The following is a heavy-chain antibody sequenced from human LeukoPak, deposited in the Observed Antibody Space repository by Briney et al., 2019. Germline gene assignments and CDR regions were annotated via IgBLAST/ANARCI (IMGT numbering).Heavy chain of an antibody. CDR1: GGSISSSSYY. CDR2: IYYSGST. J-gene: IGHJ3*02. V-gene: IGHV4-39*01. D-gene: IGHD2-2*01. CDR3: ARSSSTSWNAFDI. Sequence: SETLSLTCTVSGGSISSSSYYWGWIRQPPRRGLEWIGSIYYSGSTYYNPSLKSRVTISVDTSKNQFSLKLSSVTAADTAVYYCARSSSTSWNAFDIWGQGTMVTVSS.